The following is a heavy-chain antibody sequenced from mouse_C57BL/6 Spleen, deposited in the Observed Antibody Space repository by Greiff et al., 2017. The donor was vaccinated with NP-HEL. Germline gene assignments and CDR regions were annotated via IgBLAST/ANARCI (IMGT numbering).Heavy chain of an antibody. CDR1: GFNIKADY. Sequence: EVQLQQSGAELVRPGASVKLSCTASGFNIKADYMHWVKQRPEQGLEWIGWIDPENGDTGYASTFQGKATITADTSSNTAYLQLSSLTSEDTAVYYCARGGSSFQAGFAYWGQGALVTV. CDR3: ARGGSSFQAGFAY. D-gene: IGHD1-1*01. V-gene: IGHV14-4*01. J-gene: IGHJ3*01. CDR2: IDPENGDT.